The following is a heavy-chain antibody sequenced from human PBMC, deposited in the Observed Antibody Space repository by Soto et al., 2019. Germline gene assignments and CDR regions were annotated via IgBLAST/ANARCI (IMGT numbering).Heavy chain of an antibody. J-gene: IGHJ3*02. CDR3: ASGDYDNTSAGFDI. CDR2: IYYSGST. D-gene: IGHD3-9*01. CDR1: GGSISSGDYY. V-gene: IGHV4-30-4*01. Sequence: SETLSLTCTVSGGSISSGDYYWSWIRQPPGKGLEWIGYIYYSGSTYYNPSLKSRVTISVDTSKNQFSLKLSSVTAADTAVYYCASGDYDNTSAGFDIWGRGTMVTVSS.